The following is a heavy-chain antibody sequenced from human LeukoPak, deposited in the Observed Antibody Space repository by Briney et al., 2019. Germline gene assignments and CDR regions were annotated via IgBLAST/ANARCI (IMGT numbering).Heavy chain of an antibody. CDR3: ARDRADDYGGPFDY. D-gene: IGHD4-23*01. J-gene: IGHJ4*02. CDR2: IIPIFGTA. CDR1: GGTFGSYA. Sequence: SVTVSCKASGGTFGSYAISWVRQAPGQGLEWMGGIIPIFGTANYAQKFQGRVTITTDESTSTAYMELSSLRSEDTAVYYCARDRADDYGGPFDYWGQGTLVTVSS. V-gene: IGHV1-69*05.